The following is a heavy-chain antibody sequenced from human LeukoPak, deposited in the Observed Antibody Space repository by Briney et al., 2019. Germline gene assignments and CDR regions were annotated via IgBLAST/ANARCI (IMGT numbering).Heavy chain of an antibody. D-gene: IGHD2-15*01. CDR1: GFTFSSYA. Sequence: GGSLRLSCAASGFTFSSYAMNWGRQAPGKGLEWVSSISSSSSYIYYTDSVKGRFTISRDNAKNSLNLQMNSLRAEDTAVYYCARSGVVVAALERGVANWFDPWGQGTLVTVSS. CDR3: ARSGVVVAALERGVANWFDP. J-gene: IGHJ5*02. CDR2: ISSSSSYI. V-gene: IGHV3-21*01.